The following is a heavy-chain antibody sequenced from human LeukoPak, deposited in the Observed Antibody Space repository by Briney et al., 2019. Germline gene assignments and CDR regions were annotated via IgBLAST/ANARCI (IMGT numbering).Heavy chain of an antibody. CDR1: GFSFASYS. D-gene: IGHD5-24*01. V-gene: IGHV3-7*01. J-gene: IGHJ2*01. CDR2: IKLDGSEK. CDR3: AREGRDGYNFYWYFDL. Sequence: GGSLRLSCRASGFSFASYSMSWVRQAPGKGLEWVANIKLDGSEKSYVDSMEGRFTISRDNAKNSLSLQMNSLRAEDTAVYYCAREGRDGYNFYWYFDLWGRGTLVTVSS.